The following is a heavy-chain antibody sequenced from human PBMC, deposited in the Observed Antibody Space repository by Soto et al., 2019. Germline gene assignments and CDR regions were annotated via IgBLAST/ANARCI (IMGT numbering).Heavy chain of an antibody. CDR1: GYTFTGYY. Sequence: ASVKVSCKASGYTFTGYYMHWVRQAPGQGLEWMGWINPNSGGTNYAQKFQGRVTMTRDTSISTAYMELSRLRSDDTAVYYCARASHDYGEGRYYYVMDVWGQGTTVTVSS. J-gene: IGHJ6*02. CDR2: INPNSGGT. CDR3: ARASHDYGEGRYYYVMDV. D-gene: IGHD4-17*01. V-gene: IGHV1-2*02.